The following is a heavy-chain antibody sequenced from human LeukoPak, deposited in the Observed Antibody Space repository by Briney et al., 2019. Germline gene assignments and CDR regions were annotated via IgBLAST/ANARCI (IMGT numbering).Heavy chain of an antibody. Sequence: PSETLSLTCTVSGGSVSSTTYFWSWIRPPPGKGLGWIASINYSVSNYYNPSLKSRVTISVDTSENQFSLKLSSVTAADTAVYYCARYVVYGSGKYYFDYWGQGTLVTVSS. J-gene: IGHJ4*02. CDR1: GGSVSSTTYF. D-gene: IGHD3-10*01. V-gene: IGHV4-39*01. CDR3: ARYVVYGSGKYYFDY. CDR2: INYSVSN.